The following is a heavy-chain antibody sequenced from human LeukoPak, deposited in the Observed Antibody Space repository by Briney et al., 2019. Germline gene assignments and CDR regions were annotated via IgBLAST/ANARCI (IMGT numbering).Heavy chain of an antibody. V-gene: IGHV3-48*04. CDR2: ISSSSSTI. CDR1: GFTFSSYS. Sequence: PGGSPRLSCAASGFTFSSYSMNWVRQAPGKGLEWVSYISSSSSTIYYADSVKGRFTISRDNAKNSLYLQMNSLRAEDTAVYYCARDSGITMVRGTNWFDPWGQGTLVTVSS. CDR3: ARDSGITMVRGTNWFDP. J-gene: IGHJ5*02. D-gene: IGHD3-10*01.